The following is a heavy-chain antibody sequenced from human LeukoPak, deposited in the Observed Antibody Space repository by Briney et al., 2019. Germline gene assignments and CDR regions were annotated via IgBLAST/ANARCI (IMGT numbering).Heavy chain of an antibody. V-gene: IGHV4-31*03. CDR3: AATHIVVVTGGAFDI. CDR2: IYYSGST. J-gene: IGHJ3*02. D-gene: IGHD2-21*02. Sequence: SQTLSLTCTVSGGPICSGGYYWSWIRQHPGKGLEWIGYIYYSGSTYYNPSLKSRVTISVDTSKNQFSLKLSSVTAADTAVYYCAATHIVVVTGGAFDIWGQGTMVTVSS. CDR1: GGPICSGGYY.